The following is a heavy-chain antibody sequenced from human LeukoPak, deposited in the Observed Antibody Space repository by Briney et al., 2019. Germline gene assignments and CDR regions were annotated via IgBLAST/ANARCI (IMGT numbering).Heavy chain of an antibody. Sequence: PSGTLSLTCTVSGGSISSGSYYWSWIRQPAGKGLEWIGRIYTSGSTNYNPSLKSRVTISVDASKNQFSLKLSSVTAADTAVYYCARETLDPSYYGSGSYYPTNYYYYYMDVWGKGTTVTVSS. D-gene: IGHD3-10*01. CDR3: ARETLDPSYYGSGSYYPTNYYYYYMDV. CDR1: GGSISSGSYY. CDR2: IYTSGST. J-gene: IGHJ6*03. V-gene: IGHV4-61*02.